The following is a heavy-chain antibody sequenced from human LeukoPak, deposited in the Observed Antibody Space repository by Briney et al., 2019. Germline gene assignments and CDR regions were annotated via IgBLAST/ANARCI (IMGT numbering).Heavy chain of an antibody. CDR1: GFTFSNYG. D-gene: IGHD3-16*01. CDR3: AGGQYFSDY. V-gene: IGHV3-30*03. Sequence: GGSLRLSCAAPGFTFSNYGMHWVRQAPGKGLEWVALISYDGNNKNYADSVKGRFTISRDNSKNTVFLQMNSLRAEDTAVYYCAGGQYFSDYWGQGTLVTVSS. CDR2: ISYDGNNK. J-gene: IGHJ4*02.